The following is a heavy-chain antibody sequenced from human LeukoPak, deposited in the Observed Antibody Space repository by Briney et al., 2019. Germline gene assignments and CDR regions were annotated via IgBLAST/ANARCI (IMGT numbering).Heavy chain of an antibody. D-gene: IGHD1-1*01. Sequence: PGGSLRLSCAASGFTFSIYAMNWVRQAPGKGVEWVSVITGGGDSTHYADSVKGRFVISRDNSENKVYLQMNNLRVEDSAVYYCAKDFTTAPGTVFHFDSWGQGILVTVSS. J-gene: IGHJ4*02. CDR1: GFTFSIYA. CDR3: AKDFTTAPGTVFHFDS. CDR2: ITGGGDST. V-gene: IGHV3-23*01.